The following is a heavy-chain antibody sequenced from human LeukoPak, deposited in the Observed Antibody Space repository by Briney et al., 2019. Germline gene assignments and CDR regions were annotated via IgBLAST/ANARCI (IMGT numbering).Heavy chain of an antibody. CDR2: ISAYNGDT. V-gene: IGHV1-18*01. CDR1: GYTFTTYG. CDR3: ARDGSGGRAVLRY. J-gene: IGHJ4*02. Sequence: GASVKVSCKASGYTFTTYGINWVRQAPGQGLEWMGWISAYNGDTSYAQKLQGRVTMTTDTPTSTAYMELSSLRSDDAAVYYCARDGSGGRAVLRYWGQGTLVTVSS. D-gene: IGHD2-15*01.